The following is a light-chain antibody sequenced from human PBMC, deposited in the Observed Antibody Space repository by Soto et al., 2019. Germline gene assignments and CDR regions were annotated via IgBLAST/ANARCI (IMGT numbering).Light chain of an antibody. V-gene: IGKV3-15*01. CDR2: GAS. CDR1: QSVRSK. CDR3: QQYNNWPPIT. J-gene: IGKJ5*01. Sequence: EVVMTKSPDTLSVSPGETVTLSCRASQSVRSKLAWYQQKPGQAPRLFIYGASTRATGIPARFSGSGSGTEFTLTISSLQSEDFAIYYCQQYNNWPPITVGQGTRLEIK.